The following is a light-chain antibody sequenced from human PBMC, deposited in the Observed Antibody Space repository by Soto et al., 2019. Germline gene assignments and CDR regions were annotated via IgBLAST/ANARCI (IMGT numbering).Light chain of an antibody. J-gene: IGKJ4*01. V-gene: IGKV1-27*01. CDR2: TAS. Sequence: DIQMTQSPSSLSASVVDRVTITCRASQGISNYLACYQQKPGKVPKLLIYTASTLQSGVPSRFSGSGSGTDFTLAISSLQPEDVATYSCQKCNSALLTVGGGTKVEIK. CDR3: QKCNSALLT. CDR1: QGISNY.